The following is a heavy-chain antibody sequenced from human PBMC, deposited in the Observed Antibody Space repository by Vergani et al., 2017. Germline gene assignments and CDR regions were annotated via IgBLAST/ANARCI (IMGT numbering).Heavy chain of an antibody. J-gene: IGHJ4*02. Sequence: VQLVESGGGLVQPGRSLRLSCAASGFTFDDYAMHWVRQAPGKGLEWVAVISYDGYNKYYADSVKGRFTISRDNSKNTRYLQMNSLRAEDTAVYYCAKDIGDYGDYGASWGQGTLVTVSS. CDR3: AKDIGDYGDYGAS. V-gene: IGHV3-30*18. CDR1: GFTFDDYA. D-gene: IGHD4-17*01. CDR2: ISYDGYNK.